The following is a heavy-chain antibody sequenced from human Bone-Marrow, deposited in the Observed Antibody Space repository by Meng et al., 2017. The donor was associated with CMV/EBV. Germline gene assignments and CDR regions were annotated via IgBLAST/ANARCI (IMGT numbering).Heavy chain of an antibody. CDR2: ISSSSSYI. CDR3: ARSIVGATRLFDY. V-gene: IGHV3-21*01. CDR1: GFPFISYW. J-gene: IGHJ4*02. D-gene: IGHD1-26*01. Sequence: GESLKISCAVSGFPFISYWMHWVRQAPGKGLEWVSSISSSSSYIYYADSVKGRFTISRDNAKNSLYLQMNSLRAEDTAVYYCARSIVGATRLFDYWGQGTLVTVSS.